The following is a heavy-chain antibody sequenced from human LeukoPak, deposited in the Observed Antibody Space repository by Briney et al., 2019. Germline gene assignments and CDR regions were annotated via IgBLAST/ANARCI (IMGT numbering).Heavy chain of an antibody. CDR3: ARTRYGGNNYFDY. Sequence: PGGSLRLSCAASGFTFSSYAMHWVRQAPGKGLEWVAVISYDGSNKYYADSVKGRFTISRDNAKNTLYLQMNSLRAEDTAVYYCARTRYGGNNYFDYWGQGSLVTVSS. D-gene: IGHD4-23*01. J-gene: IGHJ4*02. CDR2: ISYDGSNK. V-gene: IGHV3-30*04. CDR1: GFTFSSYA.